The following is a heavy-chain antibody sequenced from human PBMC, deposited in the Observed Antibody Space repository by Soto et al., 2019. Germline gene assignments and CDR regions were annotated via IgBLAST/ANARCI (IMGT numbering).Heavy chain of an antibody. Sequence: QVQLLESGGGVVQPGRSLRLSCAASGFTFRHYAMHWVRQAPGKGLEWVALMSYDGSNEYYADSVKGRFTISRDNSKNTLYLQMNSLRAEDTAVDYCAKDGSHNFDYWGQGTLVTVSS. CDR1: GFTFRHYA. J-gene: IGHJ4*02. V-gene: IGHV3-30*18. CDR2: MSYDGSNE. D-gene: IGHD1-26*01. CDR3: AKDGSHNFDY.